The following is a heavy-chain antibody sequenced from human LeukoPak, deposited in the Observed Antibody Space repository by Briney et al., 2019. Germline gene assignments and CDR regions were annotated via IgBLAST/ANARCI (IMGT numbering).Heavy chain of an antibody. CDR1: GFTFSSYE. CDR2: ISSSGSTI. Sequence: PRGSLRLSCAASGFTFSSYEMNWVRQAPGKGLEWVSYISSSGSTIYYADSVKGRFTISRDNAKNSLYLQMNSLRAEDTAVYYCAREFGGYAPVDYWGQGTLVTVSS. CDR3: AREFGGYAPVDY. V-gene: IGHV3-48*03. D-gene: IGHD5-12*01. J-gene: IGHJ4*02.